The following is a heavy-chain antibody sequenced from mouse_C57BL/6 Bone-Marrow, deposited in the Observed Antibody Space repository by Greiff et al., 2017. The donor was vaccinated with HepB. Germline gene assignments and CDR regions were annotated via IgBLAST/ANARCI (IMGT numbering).Heavy chain of an antibody. CDR3: ARDCGSSYGYFDV. D-gene: IGHD1-1*01. Sequence: EVQLQESGAELVKPGASVKLSCTASGFNIKDYYMHWVKQRTEQGLEWIGRIDPEDGETKYAPKFQGKATITEYTSSNTAYLQLSSLTSEDTAVYYCARDCGSSYGYFDVWGTGTTVTVSS. V-gene: IGHV14-2*01. CDR1: GFNIKDYY. J-gene: IGHJ1*03. CDR2: IDPEDGET.